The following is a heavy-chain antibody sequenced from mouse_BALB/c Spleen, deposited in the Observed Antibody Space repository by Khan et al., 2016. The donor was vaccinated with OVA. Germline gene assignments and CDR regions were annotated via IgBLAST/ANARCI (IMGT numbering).Heavy chain of an antibody. CDR3: ARSNYYGRSLYAMDY. J-gene: IGHJ4*01. V-gene: IGHV1S41*01. CDR1: GYTFTSYW. D-gene: IGHD1-1*01. CDR2: LAPGSGSS. Sequence: DLVKPGASVKLSCKAAGYTFTSYWINWIKQRPGQGLEWIGRLAPGSGSSDYNEMFKGTATLTVDTSSSTAYIQLSSLSFEDSAVYFCARSNYYGRSLYAMDYWGQGTSVTVSS.